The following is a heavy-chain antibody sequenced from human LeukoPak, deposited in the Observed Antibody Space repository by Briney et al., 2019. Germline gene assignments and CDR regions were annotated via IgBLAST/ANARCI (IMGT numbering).Heavy chain of an antibody. CDR2: ISYDGSNK. D-gene: IGHD6-19*01. CDR1: GFTFSSYA. V-gene: IGHV3-30*04. J-gene: IGHJ3*02. Sequence: GGSLRLSCAASGFTFSSYAMHWVRQAPGKGLEWVAVISYDGSNKYYADSVKGRFTISRDNSKNTLYLQMNSLRAEDTAVYYCAREIVAGLGVSFDIWGQGTMVTVSS. CDR3: AREIVAGLGVSFDI.